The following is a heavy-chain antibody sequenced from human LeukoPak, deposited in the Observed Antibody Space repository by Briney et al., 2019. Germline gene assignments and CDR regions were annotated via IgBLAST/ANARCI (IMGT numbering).Heavy chain of an antibody. Sequence: ASVKVSCKASGGTFSSYAISWVRQAPGQGLEWMGGIIPIFGTANYAQKFQGRVTITADESTSTAYVELSSLRSEDTAVYYCARRGYSSYAAYYYYGMDVWGQGTTVTVSS. CDR2: IIPIFGTA. CDR1: GGTFSSYA. D-gene: IGHD6-13*01. V-gene: IGHV1-69*13. J-gene: IGHJ6*02. CDR3: ARRGYSSYAAYYYYGMDV.